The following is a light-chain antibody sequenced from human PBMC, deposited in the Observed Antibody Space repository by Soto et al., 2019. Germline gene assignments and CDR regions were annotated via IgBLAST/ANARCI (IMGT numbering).Light chain of an antibody. CDR2: AAS. CDR1: QSISSY. CDR3: QQSYSTHPWT. J-gene: IGKJ1*01. V-gene: IGKV1-39*01. Sequence: DIQMTQSPSSLSASVGDRVTITCRASQSISSYLNLYQQKPGKAPNLLIYAASSLQSGVPSRFSGSRSETDVTLTISSLQPEDFATYYCQQSYSTHPWTFGQGTKGEIK.